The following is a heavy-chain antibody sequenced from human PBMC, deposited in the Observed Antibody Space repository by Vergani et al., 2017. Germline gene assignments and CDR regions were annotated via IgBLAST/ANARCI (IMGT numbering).Heavy chain of an antibody. CDR2: IDHTGRP. V-gene: IGHV4-34*01. CDR1: GGSFTSYH. Sequence: QVQLQQWGGGLLKPSETLSLTCVVNGGSFTSYHWTWIRQSPGEGLEWVGDIDHTGRPDYNPSLKSRLTMSVDKSRNQFSLTHNSVTATDTAIYFCASVNTETNGHLYYYYYMDVWGQGTAVTVS. D-gene: IGHD4-11*01. CDR3: ASVNTETNGHLYYYYYMDV. J-gene: IGHJ6*03.